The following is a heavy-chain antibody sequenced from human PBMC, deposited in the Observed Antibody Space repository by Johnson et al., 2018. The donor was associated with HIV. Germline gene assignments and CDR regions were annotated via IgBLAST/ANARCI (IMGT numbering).Heavy chain of an antibody. J-gene: IGHJ3*02. V-gene: IGHV3-7*01. CDR2: IKQDGSEK. D-gene: IGHD4-23*01. CDR1: GFTLSSHW. CDR3: ARWGNLGVFDI. Sequence: VQLVESGGGLVQPGGSLRLSCVASGFTLSSHWMSWVRQAPGKGLEWVANIKQDGSEKYYVDSVKGRFTISRDDTKNSLYLQMNSLRAEDTAVYYCARWGNLGVFDIWGQGTMVIVSS.